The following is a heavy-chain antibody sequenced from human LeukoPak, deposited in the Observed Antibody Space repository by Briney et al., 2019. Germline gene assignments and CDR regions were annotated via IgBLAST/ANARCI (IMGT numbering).Heavy chain of an antibody. V-gene: IGHV4-34*01. CDR3: ARLYGGLDY. Sequence: PWETLSLTCAVYGGSFSGYYWSWIRQPPGKGLEWIGEINHSGSTNYNPSLKSRVTISVDTSKNQFSLKLSSVTAADTAVYYCARLYGGLDYWGQGTLVTVSS. D-gene: IGHD4-23*01. CDR1: GGSFSGYY. CDR2: INHSGST. J-gene: IGHJ4*02.